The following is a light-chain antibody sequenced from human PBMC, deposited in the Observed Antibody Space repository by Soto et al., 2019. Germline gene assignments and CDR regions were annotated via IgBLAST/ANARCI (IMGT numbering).Light chain of an antibody. V-gene: IGKV3-20*01. CDR2: VAS. CDR3: QKDVSPPLT. CDR1: QSVTSTY. Sequence: EIVLTQSPGTLSLSPGERATLSCRASQSVTSTYLGWYQQKPGQAPSLLIYVASSRATGIPDRFSGSGSGTDFTLTISRLEPEDFAVYYCQKDVSPPLTFGQGTRLEIK. J-gene: IGKJ5*01.